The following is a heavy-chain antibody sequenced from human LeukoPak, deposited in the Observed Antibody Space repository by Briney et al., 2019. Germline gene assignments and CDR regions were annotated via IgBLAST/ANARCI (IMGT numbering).Heavy chain of an antibody. Sequence: PSETLSLTCTVSGGSISSGGYYWSWIRQHPGKGLEWIGYIYYSGSAYYNPSLKSRFTISVDTSKNQFSLKLSSVTAADKAVYYCAREGRYSGYDSGDYWGQGTLVTVSS. CDR1: GGSISSGGYY. CDR2: IYYSGSA. CDR3: AREGRYSGYDSGDY. D-gene: IGHD5-12*01. V-gene: IGHV4-31*03. J-gene: IGHJ4*02.